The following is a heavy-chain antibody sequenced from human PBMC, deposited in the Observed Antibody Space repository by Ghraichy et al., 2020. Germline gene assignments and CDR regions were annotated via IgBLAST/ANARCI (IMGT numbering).Heavy chain of an antibody. CDR2: ISGGGDSP. Sequence: GESLNISCAASGFTFSSYAISWVRQAPGKGLECVSSISGGGDSPYYADSVKGRFTISRDTSKNTVYLQMNSLRAEDTAVYYCAKSGSSSGYSPVDYWGQGTLVTVSS. CDR3: AKSGSSSGYSPVDY. D-gene: IGHD3-22*01. J-gene: IGHJ4*02. V-gene: IGHV3-23*01. CDR1: GFTFSSYA.